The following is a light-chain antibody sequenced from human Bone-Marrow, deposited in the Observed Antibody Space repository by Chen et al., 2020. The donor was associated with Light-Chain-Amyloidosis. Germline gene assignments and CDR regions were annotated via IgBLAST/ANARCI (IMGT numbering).Light chain of an antibody. Sequence: QSALTQPASVSGSPGPFITISCTGTSSDVGGDNHVSWYQQHPDKAPKLMIYEVTNRPSWVPDRFSGSKSDNTASLTISGLQTEDEADYFCSSYTITNTLVFGSGTRVTVL. CDR2: EVT. CDR3: SSYTITNTLV. CDR1: SSDVGGDNH. V-gene: IGLV2-14*01. J-gene: IGLJ1*01.